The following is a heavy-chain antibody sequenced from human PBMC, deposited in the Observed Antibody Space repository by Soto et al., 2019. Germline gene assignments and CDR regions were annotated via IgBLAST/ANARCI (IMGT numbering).Heavy chain of an antibody. CDR1: GYSFTSYD. CDR2: MNPNSGNT. CDR3: ARDEAGYFDL. Sequence: QVQLVQSGAEVKKPGASVKVSCKASGYSFTSYDINWVRQATGQGLEWMGWMNPNSGNTGYAQKFQGRVTMTRNTSISTANMERTSLRSEDTAVDYCARDEAGYFDLWGRGTLVTVSS. J-gene: IGHJ2*01. V-gene: IGHV1-8*01.